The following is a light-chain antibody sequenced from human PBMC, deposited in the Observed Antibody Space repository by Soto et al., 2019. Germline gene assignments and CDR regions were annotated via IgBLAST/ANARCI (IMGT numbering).Light chain of an antibody. V-gene: IGKV1-27*01. J-gene: IGKJ1*01. CDR1: QDIANF. CDR3: QKYNSPPRT. CDR2: AAS. Sequence: DIQMTQSPSSLSASVGDRVSITCRASQDIANFLAWYQHKPGKVPTLLIYAASTFQSGVPSRFSGSASGTDFTLTISSLQPEDVATYYCQKYNSPPRTFGQGTKVEV.